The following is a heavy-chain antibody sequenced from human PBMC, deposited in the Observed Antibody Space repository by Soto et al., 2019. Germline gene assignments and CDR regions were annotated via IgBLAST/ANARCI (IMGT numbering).Heavy chain of an antibody. J-gene: IGHJ6*03. CDR3: AKAIVPAAMRYYYYYYMDV. V-gene: IGHV3-23*01. CDR1: GFIFSSYA. Sequence: GGSLRLSCAASGFIFSSYAMSWVRQAPGKGLEWVSAISGSGGSTYYADSVKGRFTISRDNSKNTLYLQMNSLRAEDTAVYYCAKAIVPAAMRYYYYYYMDVWGKGTTVTVSS. D-gene: IGHD2-2*01. CDR2: ISGSGGST.